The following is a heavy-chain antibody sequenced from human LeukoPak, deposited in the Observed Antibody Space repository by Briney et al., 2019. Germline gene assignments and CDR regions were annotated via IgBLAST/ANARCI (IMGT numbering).Heavy chain of an antibody. J-gene: IGHJ4*02. Sequence: PGGSLRLSCAASGFTFSGYTLNWVRQAPGKGLEWISYISSSSTTIYYADSVKGRFTISRDNVKNSLCLQMNSLRDDDTAVYYCARGRSRVDYFDYWGQGTLVTVSS. V-gene: IGHV3-48*02. CDR2: ISSSSTTI. CDR3: ARGRSRVDYFDY. CDR1: GFTFSGYT. D-gene: IGHD2-15*01.